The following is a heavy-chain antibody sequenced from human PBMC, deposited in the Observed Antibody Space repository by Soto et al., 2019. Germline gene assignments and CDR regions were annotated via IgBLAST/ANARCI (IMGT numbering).Heavy chain of an antibody. V-gene: IGHV4-39*01. J-gene: IGHJ6*02. CDR3: ARLNGYCISTNCQGYYGMDV. D-gene: IGHD2-2*03. Sequence: SETLSLTCTVSGGSVSSSSYSWGWIRQSPGKGLEWIGTIYSSENTYYNPSLLSRVTISVDTSKNEFSLRLSSVTAADTAVYYCARLNGYCISTNCQGYYGMDVWGQATTVT. CDR1: GGSVSSSSYS. CDR2: IYSSENT.